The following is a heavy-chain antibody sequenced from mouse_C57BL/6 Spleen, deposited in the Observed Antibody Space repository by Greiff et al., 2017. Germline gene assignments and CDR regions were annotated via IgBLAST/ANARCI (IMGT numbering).Heavy chain of an antibody. CDR3: AREISYAMDY. Sequence: QVQLQQSGAELVRPGASVKLSCKASGYTFTDYYLTWVKQTPGQGLEWIATIYPGSGNTYYNEKFKGKVTLTTEKATSTAYMQLSSLTSEDSAVYFCAREISYAMDYWGQGTSVTVSS. V-gene: IGHV1-76*01. CDR2: IYPGSGNT. CDR1: GYTFTDYY. J-gene: IGHJ4*01.